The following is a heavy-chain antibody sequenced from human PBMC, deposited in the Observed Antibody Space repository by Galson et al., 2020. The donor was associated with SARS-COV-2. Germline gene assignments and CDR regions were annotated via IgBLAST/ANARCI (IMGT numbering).Heavy chain of an antibody. CDR2: IYYGGST. CDR3: ARSYYYYYYMDV. CDR1: GGSISSSSYY. J-gene: IGHJ6*03. Sequence: GSLRLSCTVSGGSISSSSYYWGWIRQPPGKGLQWIGTIYYGGSTYYNPSLKSRVTISVHTSKSQFSLKLSSVTAADTAVYYCARSYYYYYYMDVWGKGTTVTVSS. V-gene: IGHV4-39*01.